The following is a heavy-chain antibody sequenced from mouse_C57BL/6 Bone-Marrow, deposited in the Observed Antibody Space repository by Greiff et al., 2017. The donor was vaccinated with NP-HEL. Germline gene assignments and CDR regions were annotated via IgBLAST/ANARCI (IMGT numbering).Heavy chain of an antibody. CDR3: ARFVHWAGWFAY. J-gene: IGHJ3*01. Sequence: EVKLVESGGGLVQPGGSLSLSCAASGFTFTDFYMSWVRQPPGKALEWLGFIRNKANGYTTEYSASVKGRFTLSRATAQSILYIRMNAQGAEDSATYYCARFVHWAGWFAYWGQGTLVTVSA. CDR2: IRNKANGYTT. CDR1: GFTFTDFY. V-gene: IGHV7-3*01. D-gene: IGHD4-1*01.